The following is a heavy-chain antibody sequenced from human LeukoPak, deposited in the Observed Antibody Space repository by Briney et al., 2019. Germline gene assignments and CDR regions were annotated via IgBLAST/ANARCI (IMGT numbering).Heavy chain of an antibody. V-gene: IGHV4-39*01. CDR3: ASELRYFEWLFTYFDY. CDR2: IYYSGTT. Sequence: MTSETLSLTCSVSGGSISKTSHYWGWIRQPPGKGLEWIGSIYYSGTTHYNPSLKSRVTISIDTSKNQFSLKLSSVTDADTAVYYCASELRYFEWLFTYFDYWGQGTLVTVSS. J-gene: IGHJ4*02. CDR1: GGSISKTSHY. D-gene: IGHD3-9*01.